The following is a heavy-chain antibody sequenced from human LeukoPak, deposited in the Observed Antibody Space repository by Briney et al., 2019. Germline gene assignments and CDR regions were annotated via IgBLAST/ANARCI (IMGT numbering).Heavy chain of an antibody. CDR3: AKGYSPTSVTRSFDL. D-gene: IGHD4-17*01. CDR1: GFTFSSYA. CDR2: ISGSGGST. Sequence: GGSLRLSCAASGFTFSSYAMSWVRQAPGKGLEWVSAISGSGGSTYYADSVKGRFTISRDKSKNTLYLQMNSLRAEDTAVYYCAKGYSPTSVTRSFDLWGRGTLVTVSS. J-gene: IGHJ2*01. V-gene: IGHV3-23*01.